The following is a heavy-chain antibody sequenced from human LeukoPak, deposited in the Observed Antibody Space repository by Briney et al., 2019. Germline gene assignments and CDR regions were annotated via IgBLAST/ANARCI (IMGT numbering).Heavy chain of an antibody. J-gene: IGHJ4*02. D-gene: IGHD6-19*01. CDR2: INAGNGNT. V-gene: IGHV1-3*01. CDR3: ARDIPLWTSSGWYY. Sequence: GASVKVSCKASGYTFTSYAMHWVRQAPGQRLEWMGWINAGNGNTKYSQKFQGRVTITRDTSASTAYMELSSLRSEDTAVYYCARDIPLWTSSGWYYWGQGTLVTVSS. CDR1: GYTFTSYA.